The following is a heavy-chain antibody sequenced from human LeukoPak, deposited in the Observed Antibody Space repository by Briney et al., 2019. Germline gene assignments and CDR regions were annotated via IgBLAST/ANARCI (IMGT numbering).Heavy chain of an antibody. J-gene: IGHJ4*02. V-gene: IGHV3-23*01. D-gene: IGHD6-19*01. CDR2: ISGSGGST. CDR1: GFTFSSYA. CDR3: ATVHSSGWPYYFDY. Sequence: GGSLRLSRAASGFTFSSYAMSWVRQAPGKGLEWVSAISGSGGSTYYADSVEGRFTISRDNSKNTLYLQMNSLRAEDTAVYYCATVHSSGWPYYFDYWGQGTLVTASS.